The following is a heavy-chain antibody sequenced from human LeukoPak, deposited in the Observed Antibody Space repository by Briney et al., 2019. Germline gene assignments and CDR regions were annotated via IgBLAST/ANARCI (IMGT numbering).Heavy chain of an antibody. CDR3: ARVIVATISFDY. Sequence: GASVTVSCKASGYTFTGYYMDWGRQAPGQGLEWMGWINPNSGGTNYAQKVQGRVTMTRDTSISTDYMELSRLRSDDTAVYYCARVIVATISFDYWGQGTLVTVSS. CDR2: INPNSGGT. D-gene: IGHD5-12*01. J-gene: IGHJ4*02. V-gene: IGHV1-2*02. CDR1: GYTFTGYY.